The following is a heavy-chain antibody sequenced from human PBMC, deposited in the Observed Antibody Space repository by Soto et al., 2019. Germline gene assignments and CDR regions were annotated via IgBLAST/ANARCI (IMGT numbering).Heavy chain of an antibody. D-gene: IGHD5-12*01. J-gene: IGHJ4*02. CDR2: IYPGDSDT. CDR1: GYSFTSYW. V-gene: IGHV5-51*01. Sequence: PGESLKISCKGSGYSFTSYWVGWVRQMPGKGLEWMGIIYPGDSDTRYSPSFQGQVTISSDKSISTAYLQWSSLKASDTAMYYCARPLRDGYNLSPFDYWGQGTLVTVSS. CDR3: ARPLRDGYNLSPFDY.